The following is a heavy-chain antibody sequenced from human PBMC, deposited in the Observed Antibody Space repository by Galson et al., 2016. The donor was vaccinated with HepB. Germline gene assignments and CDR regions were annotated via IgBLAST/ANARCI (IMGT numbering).Heavy chain of an antibody. CDR2: VHYTEGS. D-gene: IGHD5-24*01. CDR1: GDSVSDSY. J-gene: IGHJ4*02. Sequence: SETLSLTCTVSGDSVSDSYCNWVRQPPGKGLEWIGNVHYTEGSIYSPSLKGRGSITMDSSKNQFSLSLRSVTSADTAVYYCVTGRGWLPDYWGQGIHVTVSS. CDR3: VTGRGWLPDY. V-gene: IGHV4-59*02.